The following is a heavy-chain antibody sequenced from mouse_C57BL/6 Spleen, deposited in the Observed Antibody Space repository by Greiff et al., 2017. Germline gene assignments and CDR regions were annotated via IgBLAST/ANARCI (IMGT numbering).Heavy chain of an antibody. Sequence: QVTLKVSGPGILQSSQTLSLTCSFSGFSLSTSGMGVSWIRQPSGQGLEWLAHIYWDDDKRDNPSLKSRITNSKDTSRNQVSLKITSVDTADTATYYCARRDKGAWFAYWGQGTLVTVSA. CDR2: IYWDDDK. CDR1: GFSLSTSGMG. V-gene: IGHV8-12*01. J-gene: IGHJ3*01. CDR3: ARRDKGAWFAY.